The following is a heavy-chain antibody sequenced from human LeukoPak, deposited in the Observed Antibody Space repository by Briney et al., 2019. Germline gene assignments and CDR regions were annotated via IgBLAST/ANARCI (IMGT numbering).Heavy chain of an antibody. J-gene: IGHJ4*02. CDR3: ARGGDTAMVDRYYFDY. CDR2: IIPIFGTA. CDR1: GGTFSSYA. D-gene: IGHD5-18*01. V-gene: IGHV1-69*13. Sequence: SVKVSCKASGGTFSSYAISWVRQAPGQGLEWMGGIIPIFGTANYAQKFQGRVTITADESTSTAYMELSSLRSEDTAVYYCARGGDTAMVDRYYFDYWGQGTLVTVSS.